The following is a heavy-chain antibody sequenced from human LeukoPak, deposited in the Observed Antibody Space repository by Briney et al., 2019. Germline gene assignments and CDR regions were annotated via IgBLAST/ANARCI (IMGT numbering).Heavy chain of an antibody. J-gene: IGHJ3*02. V-gene: IGHV3-7*01. CDR3: ARAGPYDFWSGYHQGAFDI. D-gene: IGHD3-3*01. CDR2: IKQDGSEK. CDR1: GFIFSSYW. Sequence: PGGSLRLSCAASGFIFSSYWMSWVRQAPGKGLEWVANIKQDGSEKYYVDSVKGRFTISRDNAKNSLYLQMNSLRAEDTAVYYCARAGPYDFWSGYHQGAFDIWGQGTMVTVSS.